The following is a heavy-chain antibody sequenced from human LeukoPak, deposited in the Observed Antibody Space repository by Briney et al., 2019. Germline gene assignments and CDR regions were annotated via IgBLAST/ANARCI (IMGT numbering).Heavy chain of an antibody. J-gene: IGHJ4*02. CDR2: ITGSGGNT. Sequence: GGSLRLSCAASGFTFSAYAMSWVRQAPGKGLEWVSSITGSGGNTYYADSVKGRYTISRGNSKNTLYLQMNSLRAEDTAVYYCAKGNYYESNSYLYYFDYWGQGTLVTVSS. D-gene: IGHD3-22*01. CDR3: AKGNYYESNSYLYYFDY. V-gene: IGHV3-23*01. CDR1: GFTFSAYA.